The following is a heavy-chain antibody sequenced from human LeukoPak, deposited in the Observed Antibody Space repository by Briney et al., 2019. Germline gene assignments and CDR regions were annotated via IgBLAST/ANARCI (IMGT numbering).Heavy chain of an antibody. Sequence: ASVKVSCKASGYTFINYVIRWVRQAPGQRLEWMGWINAGNGDTRYSQKFQGRVTITRDTSASTAYMELSNLRSEDTAVYYCASRYGDDVRGAFDIWGQGTMVIVSS. V-gene: IGHV1-3*01. J-gene: IGHJ3*02. CDR2: INAGNGDT. CDR3: ASRYGDDVRGAFDI. CDR1: GYTFINYV. D-gene: IGHD4-17*01.